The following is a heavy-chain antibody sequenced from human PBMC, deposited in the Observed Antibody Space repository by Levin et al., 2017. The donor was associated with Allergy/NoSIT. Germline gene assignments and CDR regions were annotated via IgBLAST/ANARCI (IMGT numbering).Heavy chain of an antibody. CDR1: GFTFSSYG. J-gene: IGHJ6*02. Sequence: GGSLRLSCAASGFTFSSYGMHWVRQAPGKGLEWVAVIWYDGSNKYYADSVKGRFTISRDNSKNTLYLQMNSLRAEDTAVYYCARSAYGGNGRAQLYYYGMDVWGQGTTVTVSS. V-gene: IGHV3-33*01. CDR3: ARSAYGGNGRAQLYYYGMDV. D-gene: IGHD4-23*01. CDR2: IWYDGSNK.